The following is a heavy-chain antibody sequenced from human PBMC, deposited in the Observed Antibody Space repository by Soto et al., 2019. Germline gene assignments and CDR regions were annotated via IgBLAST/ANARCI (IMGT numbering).Heavy chain of an antibody. D-gene: IGHD2-21*01. CDR2: IRRIAYGGTT. V-gene: IGHV3-49*04. Sequence: PVGSLRLSCSASVFNFAAYTMSCVRFTPGKGLEWVGFIRRIAYGGTTDYAASVKGRFTISRDDSRKIVYLQMSRLKIEDTAVNYCSRSLGIEFDPRGQPTQV. CDR1: VFNFAAYT. CDR3: SRSLGIEFDP. J-gene: IGHJ5*02.